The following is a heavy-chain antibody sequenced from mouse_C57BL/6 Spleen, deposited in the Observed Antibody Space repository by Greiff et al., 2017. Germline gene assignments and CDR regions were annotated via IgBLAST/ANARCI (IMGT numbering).Heavy chain of an antibody. Sequence: EVQGVESGGGLVKPGGSLKLSCAASGFTFSDYGMHWVRQAPEKGLEWVAYISSGSSTIYYADTVKGRFTISRDNAKNTLFLQMTSLRSEDTAMYYCARGRLRDYYAMDYWGQGTSVPVSS. CDR3: ARGRLRDYYAMDY. V-gene: IGHV5-17*01. CDR1: GFTFSDYG. J-gene: IGHJ4*01. CDR2: ISSGSSTI. D-gene: IGHD2-4*01.